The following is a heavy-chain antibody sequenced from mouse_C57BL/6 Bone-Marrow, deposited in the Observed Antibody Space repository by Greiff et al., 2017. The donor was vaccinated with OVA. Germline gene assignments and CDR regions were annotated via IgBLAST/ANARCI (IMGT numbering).Heavy chain of an antibody. D-gene: IGHD1-1*01. J-gene: IGHJ3*01. CDR1: GFTFSSYA. V-gene: IGHV5-4*01. CDR3: ARADYYGSSCFAY. CDR2: ISDGGSYT. Sequence: EVQLVESGGGLVKPGGSLKLSCAASGFTFSSYAMSWVRQTPEKRLEWVATISDGGSYTYYPDNVKGRFTISRDNAKNNLYLQMSHLKSEDTAMYYCARADYYGSSCFAYGGQGTLVTVSA.